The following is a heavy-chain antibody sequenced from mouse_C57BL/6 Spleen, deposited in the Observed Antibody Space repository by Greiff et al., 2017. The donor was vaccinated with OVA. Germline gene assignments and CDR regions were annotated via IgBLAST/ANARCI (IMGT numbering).Heavy chain of an antibody. Sequence: EVMLVESGGGLVKPGGSLKLSCAASGFTFSSYAMSWVRQTPEKRLEWVATISDGGSYTYYPDNVKGRFTISRDNAKNNLYLQMSHLKSEDTAMYYCARGDYDGPWFAYWGQGTLVTVSA. CDR1: GFTFSSYA. J-gene: IGHJ3*01. D-gene: IGHD2-4*01. CDR2: ISDGGSYT. CDR3: ARGDYDGPWFAY. V-gene: IGHV5-4*03.